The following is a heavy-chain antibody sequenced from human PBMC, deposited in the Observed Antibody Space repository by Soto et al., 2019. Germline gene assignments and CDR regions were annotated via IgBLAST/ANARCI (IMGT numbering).Heavy chain of an antibody. CDR3: ARDFGYCTNGVCSSYFDY. V-gene: IGHV1-18*04. Sequence: ASVKVSCKASGYTFTSYCISWVRQAPGQGLEWMGWISAYNGNTNYAQKLQGRVTMTTDTSTSTAYMELRSLRSDDTAVYYCARDFGYCTNGVCSSYFDYWGQGTLVTVSS. J-gene: IGHJ4*02. CDR1: GYTFTSYC. D-gene: IGHD2-8*01. CDR2: ISAYNGNT.